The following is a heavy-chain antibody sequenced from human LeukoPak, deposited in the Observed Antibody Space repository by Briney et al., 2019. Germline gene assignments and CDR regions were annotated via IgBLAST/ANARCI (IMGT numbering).Heavy chain of an antibody. CDR1: GFTFSSYG. CDR2: ISGSGGST. Sequence: GGSLRLSCAASGFTFSSYGMSWVRQAPGKGLEWVSAISGSGGSTYYADSVKGRFTISRDNSKNTLYLQMNSLRDEDTAVYYCAKDLTTVTSQGDYWGQGTLVTVSS. D-gene: IGHD4-17*01. V-gene: IGHV3-23*01. CDR3: AKDLTTVTSQGDY. J-gene: IGHJ4*02.